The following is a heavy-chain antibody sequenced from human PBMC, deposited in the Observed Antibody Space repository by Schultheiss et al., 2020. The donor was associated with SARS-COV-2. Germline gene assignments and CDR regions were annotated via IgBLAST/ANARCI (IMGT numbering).Heavy chain of an antibody. CDR2: IYYSGST. Sequence: SQTLSLTCAVSGYSISSGYYWGWIRQPPGKGLEWIGYIYYSGSTYYNPSLKSRVTISVDTSKNQFSLKLSSVTAADTAVYYCAREDQLLYGLAFDYWGQGTLVTVSS. J-gene: IGHJ4*02. D-gene: IGHD2-2*02. CDR3: AREDQLLYGLAFDY. CDR1: GYSISSGYY. V-gene: IGHV4-38-2*02.